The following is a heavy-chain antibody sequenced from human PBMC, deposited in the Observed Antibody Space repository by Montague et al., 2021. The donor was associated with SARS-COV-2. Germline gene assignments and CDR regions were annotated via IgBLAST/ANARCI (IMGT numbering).Heavy chain of an antibody. J-gene: IGHJ5*02. Sequence: SETLSLTCTVSGGSIYSYYWSWVRQPPGKGLEWIGRVSHKGRTNYSPSLKSRVTISVDTSNNYFSLRLSSVTAADTAVYYCVRDTQYYDDNAWDDWFDPWGQGTLVTVSS. D-gene: IGHD3-16*01. CDR3: VRDTQYYDDNAWDDWFDP. V-gene: IGHV4-59*01. CDR1: GGSIYSYY. CDR2: VSHKGRT.